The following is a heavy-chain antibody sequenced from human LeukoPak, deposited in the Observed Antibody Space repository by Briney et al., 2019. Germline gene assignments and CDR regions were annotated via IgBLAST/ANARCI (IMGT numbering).Heavy chain of an antibody. CDR2: VSAYNGNT. J-gene: IGHJ6*04. D-gene: IGHD3-9*01. CDR3: AGGLRYFDWQTDYYYGMDV. CDR1: GYTFTSYG. V-gene: IGHV1-18*04. Sequence: ASVKVSCKASGYTFTSYGISWVRQAPGQGLEWMGWVSAYNGNTNYAQKLQGRVTMTTDTSTSTAYMELRSLRSDDTAVYYCAGGLRYFDWQTDYYYGMDVWGKRTTVTVSS.